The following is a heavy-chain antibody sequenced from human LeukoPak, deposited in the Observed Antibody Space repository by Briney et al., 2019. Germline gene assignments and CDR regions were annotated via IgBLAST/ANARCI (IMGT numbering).Heavy chain of an antibody. CDR3: ARPSSGWFSNAFDI. D-gene: IGHD6-19*01. CDR2: IYYSGST. V-gene: IGHV4-39*01. J-gene: IGHJ3*02. Sequence: SETLSLTCTVSGGSISSSSYYWGWIRQPPGKGLEWIGSIYYSGSTYYNPSLKSRVTISVDTSKNQFSLKLSSVTAADTAVYYCARPSSGWFSNAFDIWGQGTMVTVSS. CDR1: GGSISSSSYY.